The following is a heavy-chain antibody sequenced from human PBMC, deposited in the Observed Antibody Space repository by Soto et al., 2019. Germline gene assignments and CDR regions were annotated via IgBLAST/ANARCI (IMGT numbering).Heavy chain of an antibody. Sequence: QVQLQESGPGLVKPSETLSLTCTVSGPSISNYYWSWLRQPPGKGLEWIGSISYSGSTNYNPSLKSRVTISADTSTNQFSLKLYPVTTADTAVYYCARQGGRDGLNYDYWGQGTLVTVSS. V-gene: IGHV4-59*08. D-gene: IGHD2-15*01. CDR2: ISYSGST. CDR1: GPSISNYY. J-gene: IGHJ4*02. CDR3: ARQGGRDGLNYDY.